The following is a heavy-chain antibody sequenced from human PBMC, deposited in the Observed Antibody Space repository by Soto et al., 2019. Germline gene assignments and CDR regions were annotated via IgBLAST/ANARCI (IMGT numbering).Heavy chain of an antibody. Sequence: QVQLQESGPGLVKPSQTLSLTCTVSVGSISSGDYYWSWIRQPPGNGLEWIGYIYYSGSTYYNPSLKSRVTISVDTSKNQFSLKLSSVTAADTAVYYCARERWLVGGYHFDYWGQGTLVTVSS. V-gene: IGHV4-30-4*01. CDR2: IYYSGST. J-gene: IGHJ4*02. CDR3: ARERWLVGGYHFDY. CDR1: VGSISSGDYY. D-gene: IGHD6-19*01.